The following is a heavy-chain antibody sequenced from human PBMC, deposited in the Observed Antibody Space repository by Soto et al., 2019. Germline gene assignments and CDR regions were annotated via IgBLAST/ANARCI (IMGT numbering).Heavy chain of an antibody. D-gene: IGHD3-22*01. CDR3: AKGGYPPGYFDY. CDR1: GFTFSSYA. Sequence: EVQLLESGGGLVQPGGSLRLSCAASGFTFSSYAMSWVRQAPGKGLEWVSAISGSGGSTYYADSVKGRFTISRHNSKNTLYLQMNSLRAEDTAVYYCAKGGYPPGYFDYWGQGTLVTVSS. CDR2: ISGSGGST. J-gene: IGHJ4*02. V-gene: IGHV3-23*01.